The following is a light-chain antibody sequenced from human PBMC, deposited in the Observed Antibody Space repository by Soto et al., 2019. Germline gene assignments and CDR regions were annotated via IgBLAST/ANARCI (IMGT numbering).Light chain of an antibody. CDR1: QSISSY. Sequence: EIVLTQSPATLSLSPGERATLSCRASQSISSYLAWYQQKPDQAPRLLIYDASNRATGIPARFSGSGSGTDFTLTISSLEPEDFAVCYCHQRSTWPFTFGPGTKVDIK. CDR3: HQRSTWPFT. CDR2: DAS. J-gene: IGKJ3*01. V-gene: IGKV3-11*01.